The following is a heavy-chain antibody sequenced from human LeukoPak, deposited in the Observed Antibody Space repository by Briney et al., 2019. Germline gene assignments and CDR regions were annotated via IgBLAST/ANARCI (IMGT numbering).Heavy chain of an antibody. J-gene: IGHJ3*02. V-gene: IGHV4-59*12. Sequence: SETLSLTCTVSGGSISSYYWSWIRQPPGRGLEWIGYIYYSGSTYYNPSLKSRVTISVDTSKNQFSLKLSSVTAADTAVYYCASEGSINAFDIWGQGTMVTVSS. CDR3: ASEGSINAFDI. CDR2: IYYSGST. CDR1: GGSISSYY. D-gene: IGHD3-3*02.